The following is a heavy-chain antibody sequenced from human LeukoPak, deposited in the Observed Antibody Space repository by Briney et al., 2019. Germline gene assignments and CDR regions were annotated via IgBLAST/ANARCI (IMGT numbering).Heavy chain of an antibody. J-gene: IGHJ6*03. V-gene: IGHV1-8*01. CDR3: ARVYYYGSGSYYNPWSYYYYYMDV. Sequence: GASVKVSCKASGYTFTNFDINFVRQAIGQGLEWMGWLNPNSGDTGYAQKFQGRVTMTRNTSISTAYMELSSLRSEDTAVYYCARVYYYGSGSYYNPWSYYYYYMDVWGKGTTVTISS. CDR2: LNPNSGDT. CDR1: GYTFTNFD. D-gene: IGHD3-10*01.